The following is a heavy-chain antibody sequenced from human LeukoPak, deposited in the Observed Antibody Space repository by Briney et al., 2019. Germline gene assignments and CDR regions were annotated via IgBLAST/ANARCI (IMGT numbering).Heavy chain of an antibody. CDR2: IYSGGST. CDR1: EFSVGSNY. D-gene: IGHD1-14*01. Sequence: GGSLRLSCAASEFSVGSNYMTWVRQAPGKGLEWVSLIYSGGSTYYADSVKGRFTISRDNSKNTLYLQMNSLRAEDTAVYYCAKPARTDYADYWGQGALVTVSS. V-gene: IGHV3-66*04. CDR3: AKPARTDYADY. J-gene: IGHJ4*02.